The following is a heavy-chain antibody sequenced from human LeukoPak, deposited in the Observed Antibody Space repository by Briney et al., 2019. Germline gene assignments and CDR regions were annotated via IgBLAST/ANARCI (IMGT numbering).Heavy chain of an antibody. CDR2: INHSGST. J-gene: IGHJ3*02. CDR3: ARDRRSSGWYSDAFDI. D-gene: IGHD6-19*01. CDR1: GGSFSGYY. V-gene: IGHV4-34*01. Sequence: SETLSLTCAVYGGSFSGYYWSWIRQPPGKGLEWIGEINHSGSTNYNPSLKSRVTISVDTSKNQFSLQLNSVTPEDTAVYYCARDRRSSGWYSDAFDIWGQGTMVTVSS.